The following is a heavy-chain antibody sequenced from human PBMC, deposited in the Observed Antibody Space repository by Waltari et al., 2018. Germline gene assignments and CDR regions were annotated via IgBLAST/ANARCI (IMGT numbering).Heavy chain of an antibody. CDR1: GFTFRDYA. Sequence: EVQLLESGGGLVQPGGSLRLSCTVSGFTFRDYAMTWVRQAPGKGLWWVGLVGSGGAATYYADSVKGRFSISRDNSRNTLYLQMNSLRAEDTAMYYCAKRGAPGELWFFDYWGQGNLVTVSS. D-gene: IGHD2-21*01. CDR3: AKRGAPGELWFFDY. V-gene: IGHV3-23*01. J-gene: IGHJ4*02. CDR2: VGSGGAAT.